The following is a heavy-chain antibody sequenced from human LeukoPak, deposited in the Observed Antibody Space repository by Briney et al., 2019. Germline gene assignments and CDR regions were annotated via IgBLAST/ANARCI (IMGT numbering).Heavy chain of an antibody. V-gene: IGHV3-7*01. CDR2: IKQDGSEK. D-gene: IGHD3-3*01. CDR3: ARDNGVVHGVYYMDV. CDR1: GFTFSNYW. J-gene: IGHJ6*03. Sequence: GGSLRLSCAAPGFTFSNYWMTWVRQAPGKGLEWVADIKQDGSEKLYVNSVRGGFTISRDNAKMSLFLQMNSLRAEDTAVYYCARDNGVVHGVYYMDVWGKGTTVTVS.